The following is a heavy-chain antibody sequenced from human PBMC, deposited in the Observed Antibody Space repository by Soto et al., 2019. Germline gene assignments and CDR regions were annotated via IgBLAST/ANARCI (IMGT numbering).Heavy chain of an antibody. J-gene: IGHJ6*02. CDR3: ARFSGSYYYAMDV. CDR2: INHSGVT. D-gene: IGHD6-19*01. V-gene: IGHV4-34*01. CDR1: SLSFTGYY. Sequence: SDTLSLTCALHSLSFTGYYWRWMGEPSWQGLEWIGEINHSGVTNYKQSHKRRDTISVDTSQNQISMHLKSVTAADTALYYCARFSGSYYYAMDVWGQGSTVT.